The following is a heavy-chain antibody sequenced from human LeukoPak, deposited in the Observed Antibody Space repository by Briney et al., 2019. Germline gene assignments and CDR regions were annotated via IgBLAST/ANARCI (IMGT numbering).Heavy chain of an antibody. V-gene: IGHV3-30*02. J-gene: IGHJ4*02. CDR1: GFTFSSYG. CDR3: ARVIDYDSSGY. CDR2: IRYDGSNK. D-gene: IGHD3-22*01. Sequence: GGSLRLSCAASGFTFSSYGMHWVRQAPGKGLEWVAFIRYDGSNKYYADSVKGRFTISRDNAKNSLYLQMNSLRAEDTAVYYCARVIDYDSSGYWGQGTLVTVSS.